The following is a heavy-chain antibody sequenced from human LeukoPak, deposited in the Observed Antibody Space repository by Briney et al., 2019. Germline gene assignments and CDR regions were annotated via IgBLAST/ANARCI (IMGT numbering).Heavy chain of an antibody. CDR1: GYTFTGYY. CDR3: ARGHGRSRSGSYPRRYYFDY. J-gene: IGHJ4*02. V-gene: IGHV1-2*02. D-gene: IGHD1-26*01. Sequence: ASVKVSCKASGYTFTGYYMHWVRQAPGQGLEWMGWINPNSGGTNYAQKLQGRVTMTRNTSISTAYMELSSLRSEDTAVYYCARGHGRSRSGSYPRRYYFDYWGQGTLVTVSS. CDR2: INPNSGGT.